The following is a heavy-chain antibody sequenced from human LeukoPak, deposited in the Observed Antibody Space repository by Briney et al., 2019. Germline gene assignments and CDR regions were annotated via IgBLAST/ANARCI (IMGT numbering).Heavy chain of an antibody. CDR3: AKESPSLFHFDY. V-gene: IGHV3-48*03. CDR2: ISSSGSTI. D-gene: IGHD2-21*01. Sequence: GGSLRLSCAASGFTSSSYEMNWVRQAPGKGLEWVSYISSSGSTIYYADSVKGRFTISRDNAKHTLYLQMNSLRAEDTAVYYCAKESPSLFHFDYWGQGTLVTVPS. CDR1: GFTSSSYE. J-gene: IGHJ4*02.